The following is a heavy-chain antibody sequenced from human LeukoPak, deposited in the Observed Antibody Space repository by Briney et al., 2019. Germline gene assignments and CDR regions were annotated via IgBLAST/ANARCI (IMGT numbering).Heavy chain of an antibody. CDR3: ARDRRGSYDAFDI. CDR2: ITASGGNT. CDR1: GFTFSSYA. V-gene: IGHV3-23*01. J-gene: IGHJ3*02. D-gene: IGHD1-26*01. Sequence: PGGSLRLSCAASGFTFSSYAMGWVRQAPGKGLEWVSAITASGGNTYYADSVKGRFTISRDNAKNSLYLQMNSLRAEDTAVYYCARDRRGSYDAFDIWGQGTMVTVSS.